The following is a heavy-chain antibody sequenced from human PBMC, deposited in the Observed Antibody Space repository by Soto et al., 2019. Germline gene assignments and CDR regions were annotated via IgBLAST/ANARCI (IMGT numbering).Heavy chain of an antibody. J-gene: IGHJ6*03. CDR1: GFTFSSSG. CDR2: ISASGSKT. V-gene: IGHV3-23*01. Sequence: GGSLRLSCATSGFTFSSSGMSWVRQAPGKGLEWVSGISASGSKTSYGDSVKGRFTISRDNAKNTLYLQMSSLRAEDTAVYYCAAYSSSFRVGYMDVWGKGTTVTVSS. D-gene: IGHD6-6*01. CDR3: AAYSSSFRVGYMDV.